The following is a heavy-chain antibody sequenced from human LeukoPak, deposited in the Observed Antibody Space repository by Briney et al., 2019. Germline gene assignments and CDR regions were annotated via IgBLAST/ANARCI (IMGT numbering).Heavy chain of an antibody. J-gene: IGHJ6*02. V-gene: IGHV1-69*13. D-gene: IGHD3-3*01. Sequence: GASVKVSCKASGGTFSSYAISWVRQAPGQGLEWLGGIMPIFGTANYAQKFQGRVTITADESTSTADMELSSLRSEDTAVYYCARDLTIFGVVNSTYYYGMDVWGQGTTVTVSS. CDR2: IMPIFGTA. CDR1: GGTFSSYA. CDR3: ARDLTIFGVVNSTYYYGMDV.